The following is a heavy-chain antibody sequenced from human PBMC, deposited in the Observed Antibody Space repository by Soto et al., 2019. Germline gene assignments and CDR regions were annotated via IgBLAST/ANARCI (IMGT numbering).Heavy chain of an antibody. Sequence: QITLKESGPTLVKPTQTLTLTCTFSGFSLSTSGVGVGWIRQPPGKALEWLALIYWDDDKRYSPSLKSTHTITKNTTKNQVVLTTTNMDPVDTATYYCAHRPSYCSGGSCYSGFDYWGQGTLVTVSS. D-gene: IGHD2-15*01. CDR1: GFSLSTSGVG. V-gene: IGHV2-5*02. CDR2: IYWDDDK. J-gene: IGHJ4*02. CDR3: AHRPSYCSGGSCYSGFDY.